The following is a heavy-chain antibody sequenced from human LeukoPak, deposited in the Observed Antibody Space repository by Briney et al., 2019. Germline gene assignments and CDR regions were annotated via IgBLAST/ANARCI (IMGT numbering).Heavy chain of an antibody. J-gene: IGHJ4*02. V-gene: IGHV3-30*03. CDR3: ARYGPEVYYFDY. CDR1: GFTFSSYS. CDR2: ISYDGSNK. Sequence: PGGSLRLSCAASGFTFSSYSMHWVRQAPGKGLEWVAVISYDGSNKYYADSVKGRFTISRDNSKNTLYLQMNSLRAEDTAVYYCARYGPEVYYFDYWGQGTLVTVSS. D-gene: IGHD4-17*01.